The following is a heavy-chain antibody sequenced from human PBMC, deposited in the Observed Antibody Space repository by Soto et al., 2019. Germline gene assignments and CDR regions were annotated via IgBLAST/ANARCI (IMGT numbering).Heavy chain of an antibody. V-gene: IGHV3-23*01. J-gene: IGHJ4*02. D-gene: IGHD2-21*02. CDR3: ASGDLIAYCGGDCYDQFDY. CDR1: GFTFSNYA. CDR2: ISGSGGST. Sequence: EVQLLESGGGLVQPGGSLRLSCAASGFTFSNYAMSWVRQAPGKGLEWVSAISGSGGSTYYADSVKGRFTISRDNSKNTLYLQMNSLRAEDTAVYYCASGDLIAYCGGDCYDQFDYWGQGTLVTVSS.